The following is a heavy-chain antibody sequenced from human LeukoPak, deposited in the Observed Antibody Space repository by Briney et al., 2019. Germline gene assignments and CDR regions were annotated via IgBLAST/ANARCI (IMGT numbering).Heavy chain of an antibody. J-gene: IGHJ4*02. CDR2: FDPEDGET. D-gene: IGHD3-10*01. CDR3: ATMFHMVRGVMDY. CDR1: GYTLTELS. V-gene: IGHV1-24*01. Sequence: VSVKVSCKVSGYTLTELSMHWVRQAPGKGLEWMGGFDPEDGETIYAQKFQGRVTMTEDTSTDTAYMELSSLRSEDTAVYYCATMFHMVRGVMDYWGQGTLVTVSS.